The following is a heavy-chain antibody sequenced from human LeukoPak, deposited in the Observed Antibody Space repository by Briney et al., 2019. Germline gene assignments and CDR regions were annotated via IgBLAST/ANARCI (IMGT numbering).Heavy chain of an antibody. J-gene: IGHJ4*02. CDR1: GFTFNSFG. CDR2: ISYDGSKK. CDR3: AKEIRGWGYFDY. Sequence: GGSLRLSCAASGFTFNSFGMHWVRQAPGKGPEWVAVISYDGSKKYYADSVKGRFTISRDNSKNTFYLQMKSLRAEDTSVYYCAKEIRGWGYFDYWGRGTLVTVSS. V-gene: IGHV3-30*18. D-gene: IGHD6-19*01.